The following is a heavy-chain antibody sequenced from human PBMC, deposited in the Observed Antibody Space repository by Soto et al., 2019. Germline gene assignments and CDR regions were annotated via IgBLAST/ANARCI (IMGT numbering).Heavy chain of an antibody. V-gene: IGHV1-2*04. J-gene: IGHJ6*02. Sequence: ASVEVSCKASGYTFTGYYMHWVRQAPGQGLEWMGWINPNSGGTNYAQKFQGWVTMTRDTSISTAYMELSRLRSDDTAVYYCAGDALAVAGYYYYYYGMDVWGQGTTVTVSS. CDR2: INPNSGGT. CDR1: GYTFTGYY. D-gene: IGHD6-19*01. CDR3: AGDALAVAGYYYYYYGMDV.